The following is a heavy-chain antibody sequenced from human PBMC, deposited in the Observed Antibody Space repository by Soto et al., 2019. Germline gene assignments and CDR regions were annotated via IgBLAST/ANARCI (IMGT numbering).Heavy chain of an antibody. D-gene: IGHD3-16*01. Sequence: QVQLVESGGGVVQPGRSLRLSCAASGFTFSSHSIQWVRQAPGKGLEWVAVISYDGSIRYYADSVKGRFTISRDNSKKAAYLKMNRLRAEDRTVFYCAREWSTTGDRDYRRQGSPVIVSS. CDR2: ISYDGSIR. V-gene: IGHV3-30-3*01. CDR3: AREWSTTGDRDY. J-gene: IGHJ4*02. CDR1: GFTFSSHS.